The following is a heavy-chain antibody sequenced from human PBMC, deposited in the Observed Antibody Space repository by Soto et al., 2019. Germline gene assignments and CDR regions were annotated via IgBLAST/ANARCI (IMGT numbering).Heavy chain of an antibody. Sequence: QVQLQESGPGLVKPSQTLSLTCTVSGGSISSGGYYWSWIRQHPGKGLEWIGYIYYSGSTYYNQSLKSRVTISVDTSKNQFSLKLSSVTAADTAVYYCARSHDSSGYYVYWGQGTLVTVSS. J-gene: IGHJ4*02. CDR2: IYYSGST. CDR1: GGSISSGGYY. V-gene: IGHV4-31*03. D-gene: IGHD3-22*01. CDR3: ARSHDSSGYYVY.